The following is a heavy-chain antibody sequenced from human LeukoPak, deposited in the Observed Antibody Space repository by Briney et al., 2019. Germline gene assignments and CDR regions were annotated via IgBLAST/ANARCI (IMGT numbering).Heavy chain of an antibody. CDR2: ISSSSSTI. CDR1: GFTFSSYS. V-gene: IGHV3-48*04. Sequence: PGGSLRLSCAASGFTFSSYSMNWVRQAPGKGLEWVSYISSSSSTIYYADSVKGRFTISRDNAKNSLYLQMNSLRAEDTAVYYCAKDMTPYSGSYYPYYYYGMDVWGQGTTVTVSS. D-gene: IGHD1-26*01. CDR3: AKDMTPYSGSYYPYYYYGMDV. J-gene: IGHJ6*02.